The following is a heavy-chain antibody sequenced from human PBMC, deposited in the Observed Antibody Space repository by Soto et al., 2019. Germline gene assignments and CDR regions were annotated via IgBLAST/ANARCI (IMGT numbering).Heavy chain of an antibody. CDR2: IDGGKT. CDR3: TSNAAAKVGTLSY. D-gene: IGHD1-26*01. J-gene: IGHJ4*02. CDR1: GFTFNNAR. Sequence: KSGGSLRLSCAASGFTFNNARMSWVRQAPGKGLDWVGRIDGGKTDFAAPVEGRFTFSRDDSRNTLFLQMNSLKTEDTGVYYCTSNAAAKVGTLSYWGQGTLVTVSS. V-gene: IGHV3-15*01.